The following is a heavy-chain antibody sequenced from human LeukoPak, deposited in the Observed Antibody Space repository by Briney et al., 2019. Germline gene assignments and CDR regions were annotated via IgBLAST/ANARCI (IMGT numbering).Heavy chain of an antibody. J-gene: IGHJ4*02. V-gene: IGHV1-69*04. Sequence: SVKVSCKASGGIFSGYAISWVRQAPGQGLEWMGRIIPILGIANYAQKFQGRVTITADKFTSTAYMDLSSLRSEDTAVYYCARDLPPYYFDYWGQGTLVTVSS. CDR3: ARDLPPYYFDY. CDR1: GGIFSGYA. CDR2: IIPILGIA.